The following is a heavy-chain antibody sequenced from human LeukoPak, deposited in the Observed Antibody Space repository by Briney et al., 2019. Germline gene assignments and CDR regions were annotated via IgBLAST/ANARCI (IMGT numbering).Heavy chain of an antibody. CDR1: GGSISSYY. CDR2: MSEGIT. CDR3: ARRQYRLTWDKIDS. Sequence: PSETLSLTCTVSGGSISSYYWSWIRQPPGKGLDWIGEMSEGITNYHPSPQGRVTISIDSSKKQFSLHLASMTGADTAVYYCARRQYRLTWDKIDSWGQGTLVTVSS. J-gene: IGHJ4*02. D-gene: IGHD3-16*02. V-gene: IGHV4-59*12.